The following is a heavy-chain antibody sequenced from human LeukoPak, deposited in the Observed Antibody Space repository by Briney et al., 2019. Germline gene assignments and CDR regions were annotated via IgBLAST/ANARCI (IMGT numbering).Heavy chain of an antibody. J-gene: IGHJ4*02. D-gene: IGHD4-17*01. V-gene: IGHV3-7*05. CDR1: GFTFSNYA. CDR3: ARFPTGFDY. CDR2: IKEDGSEK. Sequence: GGSLRLSCSASGFTFSNYAMHWVRQAPGKGLEWVASIKEDGSEKYYVDSVKGRCTISRDNAKNSLYLQMNSLRAEDTAMYYCARFPTGFDYWGQGTLVTVSS.